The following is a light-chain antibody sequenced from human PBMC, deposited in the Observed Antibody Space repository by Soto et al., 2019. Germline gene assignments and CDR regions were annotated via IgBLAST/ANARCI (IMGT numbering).Light chain of an antibody. CDR1: QSLAARY. Sequence: EIVLTQSPGTLSLSPGERATLSCRASQSLAARYLAWYQQKPGQAPRLLIYGASSRAADIPDRFSGSGSGTDFTLTITRVGPEDYAVYCCQQGFCFGPGTKVDLK. V-gene: IGKV3-20*01. J-gene: IGKJ3*01. CDR3: QQGFC. CDR2: GAS.